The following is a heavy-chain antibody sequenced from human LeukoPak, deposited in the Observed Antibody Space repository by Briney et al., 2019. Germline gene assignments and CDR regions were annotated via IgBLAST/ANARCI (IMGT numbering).Heavy chain of an antibody. D-gene: IGHD3-22*01. Sequence: GGSLRLSCAASGFTFSSYAMTWVRQAPGKGLEWVSVIYSGGSTYYADSVKGRFTLSRDNSKNTLFLQMNSLRAEDTAVYYCAREPQGDSSGYDAFDIWGQGTMVTVSS. V-gene: IGHV3-66*01. CDR3: AREPQGDSSGYDAFDI. CDR1: GFTFSSYA. CDR2: IYSGGST. J-gene: IGHJ3*02.